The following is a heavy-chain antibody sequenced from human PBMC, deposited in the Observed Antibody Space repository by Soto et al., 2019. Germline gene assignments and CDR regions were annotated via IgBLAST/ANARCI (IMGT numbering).Heavy chain of an antibody. Sequence: QVQLVESGGGVVQPGRSLRLSCSASGFTFNAYGMHWVRQAPGKGLEWVALIWYDGINKFYGDSVKGRFTISRDNSKKTLSLQLNSRRADDTAVYYCARAFAAADPAHFDYWGQGTLVTVSS. V-gene: IGHV3-33*01. D-gene: IGHD6-13*01. CDR3: ARAFAAADPAHFDY. CDR1: GFTFNAYG. CDR2: IWYDGINK. J-gene: IGHJ4*02.